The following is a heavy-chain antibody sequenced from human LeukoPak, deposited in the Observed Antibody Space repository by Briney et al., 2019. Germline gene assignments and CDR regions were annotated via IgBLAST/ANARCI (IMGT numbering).Heavy chain of an antibody. CDR2: IYHSGST. CDR1: GGSISSGGYS. J-gene: IGHJ4*02. CDR3: ASPHVLKVRGVTNVYFDY. D-gene: IGHD3-10*01. Sequence: SETLSLTCAVSGGSISSGGYSWSWIRQPPGKGLEWIGYIYHSGSTYYNPSLKSRVTISLDTSKNQFSLKLSSVTAADTAVYYCASPHVLKVRGVTNVYFDYWGQGTLVTVSS. V-gene: IGHV4-30-2*01.